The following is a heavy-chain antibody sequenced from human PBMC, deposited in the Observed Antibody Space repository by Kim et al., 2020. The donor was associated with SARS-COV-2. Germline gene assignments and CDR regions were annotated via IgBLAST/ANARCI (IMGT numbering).Heavy chain of an antibody. Sequence: LNGRFTISRDYSKNTLYLQMNSLTAEDTAVYYCAKQGYIVELDTYSCMDLWGQGTTVTVSS. J-gene: IGHJ6*02. CDR3: AKQGYIVELDTYSCMDL. D-gene: IGHD5-12*01. V-gene: IGHV3-30*02.